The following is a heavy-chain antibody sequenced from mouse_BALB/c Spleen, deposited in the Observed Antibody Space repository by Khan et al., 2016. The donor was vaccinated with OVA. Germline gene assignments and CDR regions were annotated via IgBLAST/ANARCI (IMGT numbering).Heavy chain of an antibody. D-gene: IGHD2-1*01. CDR2: INPSNIYT. CDR1: GYTFTSYT. Sequence: QVQLQQSGAELARPGASVKMSCKASGYTFTSYTIHWVKQRPGQGLEWIGYINPSNIYTNYNQKFRDKATLTADKSSRTAYIQLSSLTSEASAVYYCSRGGPDHGNYGAWFAYWGQGTLVTVSA. CDR3: SRGGPDHGNYGAWFAY. V-gene: IGHV1-4*01. J-gene: IGHJ3*01.